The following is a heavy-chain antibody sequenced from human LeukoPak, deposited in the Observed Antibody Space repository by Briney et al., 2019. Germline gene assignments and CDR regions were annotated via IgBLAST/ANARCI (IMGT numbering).Heavy chain of an antibody. D-gene: IGHD6-19*01. V-gene: IGHV4-34*01. CDR1: GGSFRGYS. CDR3: VRVGWGAFNV. Sequence: PSETLSLTCAAYGGSFRGYSWSWIRQPPGKGVEWIGEINDSGSTKYNPSLKSPVTISIDTSKNQFSLKLSSVTAADTAVYYCVRVGWGAFNVWGQGTMVTVSS. J-gene: IGHJ3*01. CDR2: INDSGST.